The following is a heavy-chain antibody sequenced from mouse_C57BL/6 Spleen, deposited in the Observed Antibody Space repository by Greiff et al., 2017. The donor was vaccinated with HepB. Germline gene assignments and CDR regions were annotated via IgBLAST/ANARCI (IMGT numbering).Heavy chain of an antibody. D-gene: IGHD2-5*01. J-gene: IGHJ2*01. CDR3: ASHYSNNPYYFDY. CDR2: IYPGSGST. CDR1: GYTFTSYW. V-gene: IGHV1-55*01. Sequence: QVQLKQPGAELVKPGASVKMSCKAFGYTFTSYWITWVKQRPGQGLEWIGDIYPGSGSTNYNEKFKSKATLTVDTSSSTAYMQLSSLTSEDSAVYYCASHYSNNPYYFDYWGQGTTLTVSS.